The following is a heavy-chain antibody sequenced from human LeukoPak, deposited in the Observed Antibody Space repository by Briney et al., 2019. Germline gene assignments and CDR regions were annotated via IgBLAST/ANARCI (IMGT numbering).Heavy chain of an antibody. D-gene: IGHD3-10*01. V-gene: IGHV4-34*01. CDR2: INHSGST. CDR3: ARAPYYYGSGSYYLI. CDR1: GGSFSGYY. J-gene: IGHJ4*02. Sequence: PSETLSLTCAVYGGSFSGYYWSWIRQPPGKGLEWIGEINHSGSTNYNPSLKSRVTISVDTSKNQSSLKLSSVTAADTAVYYCARAPYYYGSGSYYLIWGQGTLVTVSS.